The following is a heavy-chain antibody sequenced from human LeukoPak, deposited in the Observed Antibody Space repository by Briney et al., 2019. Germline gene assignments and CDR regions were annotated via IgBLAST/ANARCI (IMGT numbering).Heavy chain of an antibody. CDR1: GGSISSYY. Sequence: SETLSLTCTVSGGSISSYYWSWIRQPPGKGLEWIGYIYYSGSTNYNPSLKSRVTISVDTSKNQFSLKLSSVTAADTAVYYCASLHELGIGYWGQGTLVTVSS. J-gene: IGHJ4*02. V-gene: IGHV4-59*01. CDR3: ASLHELGIGY. D-gene: IGHD7-27*01. CDR2: IYYSGST.